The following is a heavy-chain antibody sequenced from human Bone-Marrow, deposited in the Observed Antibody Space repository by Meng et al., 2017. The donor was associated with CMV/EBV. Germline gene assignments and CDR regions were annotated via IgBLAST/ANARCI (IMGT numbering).Heavy chain of an antibody. D-gene: IGHD5-18*01. CDR1: GFTFSSYW. CDR2: ISSSSSYI. V-gene: IGHV3-21*01. CDR3: ARDANRGYSYGSLDY. J-gene: IGHJ4*02. Sequence: GESLKISCAASGFTFSSYWMSWVRQAPGKGLEWVSSISSSSSYIYYADSVKGRFTISRDNAKNSLYLQMNSLRAEDTAVYYCARDANRGYSYGSLDYWGQGTLVTVSS.